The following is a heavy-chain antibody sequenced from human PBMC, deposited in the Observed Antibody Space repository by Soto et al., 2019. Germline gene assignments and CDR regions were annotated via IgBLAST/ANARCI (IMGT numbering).Heavy chain of an antibody. CDR1: GYTFSGHW. J-gene: IGHJ4*02. D-gene: IGHD6-19*01. CDR3: ASQGAAIWLGY. CDR2: IDPSDSYI. Sequence: PGESLKISCKTSGYTFSGHWISWVRQVPGKGLQWMGNIDPSDSYINYNPAFRGHVTFSVDKSSSTAYLHWRSLGPSDTAIYYCASQGAAIWLGYWGQGTLVPVSS. V-gene: IGHV5-10-1*01.